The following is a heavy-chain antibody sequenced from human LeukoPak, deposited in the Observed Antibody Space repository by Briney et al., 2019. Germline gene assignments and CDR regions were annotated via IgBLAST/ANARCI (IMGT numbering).Heavy chain of an antibody. CDR2: ISTYNGNT. D-gene: IGHD2-15*01. Sequence: GASVKASCNAAGYTFTSYGTSWLRQAPGQGREWMGWISTYNGNTNYAQKLQGRVTMNTHTSTSIAYMELRSLRSDDTAVYYCAREGSPFYYYMDVWGKGTTVTVSS. V-gene: IGHV1-18*01. CDR3: AREGSPFYYYMDV. J-gene: IGHJ6*03. CDR1: GYTFTSYG.